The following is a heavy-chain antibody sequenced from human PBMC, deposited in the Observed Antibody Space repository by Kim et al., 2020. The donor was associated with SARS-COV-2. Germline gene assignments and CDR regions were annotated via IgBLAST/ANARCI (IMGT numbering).Heavy chain of an antibody. CDR2: IRNSGSTI. CDR1: GFSFSGYD. V-gene: IGHV3-48*02. D-gene: IGHD3-16*01. Sequence: GGSLRLSCVVSGFSFSGYDMNWVRQAPGKGLEWVSYIRNSGSTIGYADSVKGRFTISRDNAKNSLYLQMNSLSDEDTAVYYCARVGLLGAYNMDVWGQGTTVTVSS. J-gene: IGHJ6*02. CDR3: ARVGLLGAYNMDV.